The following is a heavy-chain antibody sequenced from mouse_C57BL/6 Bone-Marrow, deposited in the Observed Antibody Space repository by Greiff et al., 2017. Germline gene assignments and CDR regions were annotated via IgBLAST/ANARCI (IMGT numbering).Heavy chain of an antibody. J-gene: IGHJ3*01. D-gene: IGHD2-3*01. V-gene: IGHV1-81*01. CDR1: GYTFTSYG. CDR2: LYPRSGHP. CDR3: ASLYDGYSAWFAY. Sequence: QVQLQQSGAELARPGASVKLSCKASGYTFTSYGISCLPQRTGQGLECIGDLYPRSGHPYYNEKFKGKATLTADKSSSTAYMELRSLTSEDSAVYFCASLYDGYSAWFAYWGQGTLVTVSA.